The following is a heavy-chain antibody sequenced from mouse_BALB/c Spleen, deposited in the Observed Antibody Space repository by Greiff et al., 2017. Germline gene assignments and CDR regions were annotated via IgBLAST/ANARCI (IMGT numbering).Heavy chain of an antibody. CDR3: ARWGYASVDY. Sequence: VQLKQSGPELVKPGASVKISCKASGYTFTDYNMHWVKQSHGKSLEWIGYIYPYNGGTGYNQKFKSKATLTVDNSSSTAYMELRSLTSEDSAVYYCARWGYASVDYWGQGTTLTVSS. CDR2: IYPYNGGT. CDR1: GYTFTDYN. V-gene: IGHV1S29*02. J-gene: IGHJ2*01. D-gene: IGHD2-14*01.